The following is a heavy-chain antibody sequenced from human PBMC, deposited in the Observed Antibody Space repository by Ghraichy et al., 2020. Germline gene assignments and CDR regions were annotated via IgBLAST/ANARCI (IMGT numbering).Heavy chain of an antibody. CDR2: IYYSGST. Sequence: SETLSLTCTVSGGSVNSGSYYWSWIRQPPGKGLEWIGYIYYSGSTNYNPSLKNNPSLKSRVTISVDTSKNQFSLRLSPVTAADTAVYYCATVAIVATTPRYTSWAPYGLDVWGQGTTVTVSS. V-gene: IGHV4-61*01. CDR3: ATVAIVATTPRYTSWAPYGLDV. J-gene: IGHJ6*02. D-gene: IGHD5-12*01. CDR1: GGSVNSGSYY.